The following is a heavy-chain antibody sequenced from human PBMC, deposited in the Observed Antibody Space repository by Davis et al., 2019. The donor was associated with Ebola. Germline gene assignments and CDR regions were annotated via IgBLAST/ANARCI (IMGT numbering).Heavy chain of an antibody. CDR3: ATTPQYISGQNKPFDY. Sequence: GGSLRLSCAASGFTLSGYDMNWVRQAPGKGLQWVAVIWDDGSNKYYADSVKGRFTISRDNSKNTLYLQMNSLRAEDTAVYYCATTPQYISGQNKPFDYWGQGTLVTVSS. D-gene: IGHD6-19*01. J-gene: IGHJ4*02. CDR2: IWDDGSNK. V-gene: IGHV3-33*01. CDR1: GFTLSGYD.